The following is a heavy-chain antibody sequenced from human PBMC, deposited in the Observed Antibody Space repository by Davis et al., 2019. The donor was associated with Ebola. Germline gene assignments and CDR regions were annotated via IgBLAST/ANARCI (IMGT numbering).Heavy chain of an antibody. J-gene: IGHJ4*02. CDR1: GYSFSSYW. Sequence: PGGSLRLSCTASGYSFSSYWIGWVRQVPGKDLEWMVIVNPADSATRYNPSFQGHVTISADRSINTAYLQWSSLQVSDTATYDCARHPAYTYGPDYYFDNWGQGTRVTVSS. CDR3: ARHPAYTYGPDYYFDN. D-gene: IGHD5-18*01. CDR2: VNPADSAT. V-gene: IGHV5-51*01.